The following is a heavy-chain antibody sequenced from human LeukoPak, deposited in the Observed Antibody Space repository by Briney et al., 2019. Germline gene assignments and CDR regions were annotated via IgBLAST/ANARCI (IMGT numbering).Heavy chain of an antibody. CDR2: IYYSGST. D-gene: IGHD1-26*01. V-gene: IGHV4-59*01. CDR3: ASPRDIHSGSFLFDY. CDR1: GGSISSYY. J-gene: IGHJ4*02. Sequence: SETLSLTCTVSGGSISSYYWIWIRQPPGKGLEWIGNIYYSGSTNYNPCLKSRVTIAVDPSKNQFSLKLSSVPAADTAVYYCASPRDIHSGSFLFDYWRQGTLVTDSS.